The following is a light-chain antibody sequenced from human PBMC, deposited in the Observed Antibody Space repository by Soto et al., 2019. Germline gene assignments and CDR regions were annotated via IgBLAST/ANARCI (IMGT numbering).Light chain of an antibody. CDR2: DVS. J-gene: IGLJ2*01. V-gene: IGLV2-14*01. CDR1: SSDFGDHKS. Sequence: QSALTQAASVSGSPGQSITISCTGASSDFGDHKSVSWYQHHPGKAPKLMISDVSSRPSGVSDRFSGSKSGNTASLTISGLQAGDEATYYCSSYTTSGTFVVFGGGTKLTVL. CDR3: SSYTTSGTFVV.